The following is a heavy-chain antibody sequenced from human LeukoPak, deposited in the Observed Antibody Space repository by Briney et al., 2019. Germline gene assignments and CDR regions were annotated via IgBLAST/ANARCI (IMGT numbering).Heavy chain of an antibody. J-gene: IGHJ4*02. CDR2: IKQDGSEK. Sequence: GGSLRLSCAASGFTFSTYWMSWVRQAPGKGLEWVANIKQDGSEKYYVDSVKGRFTISRDNAEKSLHLQMNSLRAEDTAVYFCARGRYCSGTSCHYFDYWGQGTLVTVSS. CDR3: ARGRYCSGTSCHYFDY. D-gene: IGHD2-2*01. V-gene: IGHV3-7*01. CDR1: GFTFSTYW.